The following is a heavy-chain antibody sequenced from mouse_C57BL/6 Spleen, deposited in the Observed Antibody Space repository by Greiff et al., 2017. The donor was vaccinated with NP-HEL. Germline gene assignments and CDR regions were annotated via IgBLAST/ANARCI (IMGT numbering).Heavy chain of an antibody. CDR3: ARGYSNYGGYFDV. J-gene: IGHJ1*03. Sequence: VQLQQPGAELVKPGASVKLSCKASGYTFTSYWMHWVKQRPGQGLEWIGMIHPNSGSTNYNEKFKSKATLTVDKSSSTAYMQLSSLTSEDSAVYYCARGYSNYGGYFDVWGTGTTVTVSS. V-gene: IGHV1-64*01. CDR1: GYTFTSYW. CDR2: IHPNSGST. D-gene: IGHD2-5*01.